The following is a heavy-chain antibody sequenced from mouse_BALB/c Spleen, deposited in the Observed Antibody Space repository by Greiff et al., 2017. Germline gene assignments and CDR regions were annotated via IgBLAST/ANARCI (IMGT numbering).Heavy chain of an antibody. CDR1: GFNIKDTY. CDR2: IDPANGNT. D-gene: IGHD2-4*01. CDR3: ARTMTYYYFDY. J-gene: IGHJ2*01. Sequence: VQLKESGAELVKPGASVKLSCTASGFNIKDTYMHWVKQRPEQGLEWIGRIDPANGNTKYDPKFQGKATITADTSSNTAYLQLSSLTSEDTAVYYCARTMTYYYFDYWGQGTTLTGSS. V-gene: IGHV14-3*02.